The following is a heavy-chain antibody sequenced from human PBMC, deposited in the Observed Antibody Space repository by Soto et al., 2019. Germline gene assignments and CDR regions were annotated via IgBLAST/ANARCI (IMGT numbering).Heavy chain of an antibody. Sequence: GGSLRLSCAASGFTFSSYWMHWVHQAPRKGLVWVSRINSDGSSTSYADPVKGRFTSSRDNAKNTLYLQMNSLRAEDTAVYYCARVIGTLVWDYFDYWGQLPLVIVSS. D-gene: IGHD2-21*01. J-gene: IGHJ4*02. V-gene: IGHV3-74*01. CDR2: INSDGSST. CDR3: ARVIGTLVWDYFDY. CDR1: GFTFSSYW.